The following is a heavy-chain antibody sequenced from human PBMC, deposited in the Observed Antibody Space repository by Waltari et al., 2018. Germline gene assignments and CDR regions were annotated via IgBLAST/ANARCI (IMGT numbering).Heavy chain of an antibody. Sequence: QVQLVQSGAEVKKPGASVKVSCKVSGYTLTELSMHWVRQAPGKGLEWMGGFDPEDGETIYAQKFQGRVTMTEDTSTDTAYMELSSLRSEDTAVYYCASGVLLWFGELYALTYFDYWGQGTLVTVSS. V-gene: IGHV1-24*01. J-gene: IGHJ4*02. CDR3: ASGVLLWFGELYALTYFDY. CDR2: FDPEDGET. CDR1: GYTLTELS. D-gene: IGHD3-10*01.